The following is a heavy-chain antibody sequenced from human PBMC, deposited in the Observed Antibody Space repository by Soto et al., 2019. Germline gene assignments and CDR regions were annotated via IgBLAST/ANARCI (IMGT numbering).Heavy chain of an antibody. D-gene: IGHD4-17*01. CDR1: GFTVTTHY. V-gene: IGHV3-53*01. CDR2: IYSSGNT. Sequence: EVQLVESGGGLIQPGMSLRLSCAASGFTVTTHYMTWVRQAPGKGLEWVSFIYSSGNTYYADSVKGRFTISRDNSKNTLYLQMNSLRAEDTAVYYCARGLQYDYGGNPGAFDIWGQGTMVTVSS. J-gene: IGHJ3*02. CDR3: ARGLQYDYGGNPGAFDI.